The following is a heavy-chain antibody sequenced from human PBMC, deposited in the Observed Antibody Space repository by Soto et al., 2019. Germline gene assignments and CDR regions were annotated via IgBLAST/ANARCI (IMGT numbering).Heavy chain of an antibody. CDR1: GIAFSTYG. V-gene: IGHV3-30*03. CDR3: VGGQYYFDY. J-gene: IGHJ4*02. D-gene: IGHD3-10*01. CDR2: ISYDRTNK. Sequence: QVQLVESGGGVVQPGRSLRLSCAASGIAFSTYGIHWVREGPGKGLERVAGISYDRTNKFYADSVKDRVTIARDNSTNTLYLHMNGLRPEDTALYYCVGGQYYFDYRGQGTLVTVSS.